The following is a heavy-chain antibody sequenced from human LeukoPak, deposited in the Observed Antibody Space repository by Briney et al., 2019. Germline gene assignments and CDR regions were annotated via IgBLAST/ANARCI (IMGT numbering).Heavy chain of an antibody. CDR2: ISYDGGKR. D-gene: IGHD1-20*01. CDR3: ARDVISRQMITLGLGF. Sequence: GGSLRLSCVTSGFTFNSYGFYWVRQAPGKGLEWVAVISYDGGKRYYADSVKGRFTISRDTSNKTAYLEMNSLRVDDTAVYYCARDVISRQMITLGLGFWGQGTLVTVSS. J-gene: IGHJ4*02. V-gene: IGHV3-30*03. CDR1: GFTFNSYG.